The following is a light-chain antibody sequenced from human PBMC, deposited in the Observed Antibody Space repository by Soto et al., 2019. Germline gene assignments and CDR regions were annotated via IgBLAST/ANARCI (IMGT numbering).Light chain of an antibody. CDR1: SSDVGGYNY. Sequence: SALTQPASVSGSSGQSIPISCTGTSSDVGGYNYVSWYQQHPGKAPKLLLSEVSKRPSGVSDRFSGSKSGNTASLTISGLQTQDEADYYCSSFTSAYTFVFGTGTKVTVL. V-gene: IGLV2-14*01. CDR2: EVS. J-gene: IGLJ1*01. CDR3: SSFTSAYTFV.